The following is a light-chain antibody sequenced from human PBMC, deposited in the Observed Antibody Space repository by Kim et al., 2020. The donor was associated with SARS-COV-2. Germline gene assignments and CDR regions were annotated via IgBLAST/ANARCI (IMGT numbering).Light chain of an antibody. Sequence: TIHCTGPRSDVWSYNLVSWYQQHPGKAPNLMIYEVSKRPSGVSNRFSGSKSGNTASLTISGLQAEDEADYYCCSYAGSSTSLYVFGTGTKVTVL. J-gene: IGLJ1*01. V-gene: IGLV2-23*02. CDR1: RSDVWSYNL. CDR3: CSYAGSSTSLYV. CDR2: EVS.